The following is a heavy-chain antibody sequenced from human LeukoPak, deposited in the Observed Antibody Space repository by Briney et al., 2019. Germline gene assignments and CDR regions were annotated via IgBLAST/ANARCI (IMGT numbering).Heavy chain of an antibody. Sequence: GASMKVSCKASGGTFSSYTISWVRQAPGQGLEWMGRIIPILGIANYAQKFQGRVTITADKSTSTAYMELSSLRSEDTAVYYCASSIFGVVTDWYFDLWGRGTLVTVSS. CDR1: GGTFSSYT. CDR3: ASSIFGVVTDWYFDL. D-gene: IGHD3-3*01. J-gene: IGHJ2*01. V-gene: IGHV1-69*02. CDR2: IIPILGIA.